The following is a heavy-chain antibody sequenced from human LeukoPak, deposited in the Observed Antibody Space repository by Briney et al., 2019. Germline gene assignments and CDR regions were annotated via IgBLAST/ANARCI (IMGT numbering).Heavy chain of an antibody. CDR3: ARAGMDSADDFGM. V-gene: IGHV3-21*01. CDR2: ISSSSSYI. J-gene: IGHJ3*02. CDR1: GFTFSSYS. Sequence: GGSLRLSCAASGFTFSSYSMNWVRQAPGEGLEWVSSISSSSSYIYYADSVKGRFTISRDNAKNSMYLQMNSLRAEDTAVYYCARAGMDSADDFGMWGQGTMVTVS. D-gene: IGHD1-14*01.